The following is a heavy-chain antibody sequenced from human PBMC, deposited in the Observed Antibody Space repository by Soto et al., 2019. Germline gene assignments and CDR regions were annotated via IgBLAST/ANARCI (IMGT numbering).Heavy chain of an antibody. CDR2: IWYDGSNK. V-gene: IGHV3-33*01. CDR1: GFTFSSYG. Sequence: GGSLRLSCAASGFTFSSYGMHWVRQAPGKGLEWVAVIWYDGSNKYYADSVKGRFTISRDNSKNTLYLQMNSLRAEDTAVYYCARDPGVAGIASKAPDYYYYGMDVWGQGTTVTVSS. D-gene: IGHD6-13*01. CDR3: ARDPGVAGIASKAPDYYYYGMDV. J-gene: IGHJ6*02.